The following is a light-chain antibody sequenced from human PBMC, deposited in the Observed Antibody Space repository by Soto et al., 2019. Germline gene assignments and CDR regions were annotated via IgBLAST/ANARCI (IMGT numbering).Light chain of an antibody. V-gene: IGKV1-39*01. CDR2: AAS. J-gene: IGKJ1*01. Sequence: DIQMTQSPSSLSASVGDRVTITCRASQSNSSYLNWYQQKPGKAPKHLIYAASNLQSGVTSRFSGSASGTDFTLTISSLQPEDFATYCCQQRYSTPRTFGQGTKVEIK. CDR1: QSNSSY. CDR3: QQRYSTPRT.